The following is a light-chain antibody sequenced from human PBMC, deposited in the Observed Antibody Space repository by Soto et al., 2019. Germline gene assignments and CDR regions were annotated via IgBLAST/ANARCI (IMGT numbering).Light chain of an antibody. CDR1: SSGVGGYNY. J-gene: IGLJ1*01. CDR3: SSYTSTTTRV. V-gene: IGLV2-14*03. CDR2: EVS. Sequence: QSVLTQPASVSGSPGQSITISCTGTSSGVGGYNYVSWYQQHPGKGPKLMIYEVSNRPSGVSNRFSGSKSGNTATLTISGLQAEDEADYYCSSYTSTTTRVFGTGTKV.